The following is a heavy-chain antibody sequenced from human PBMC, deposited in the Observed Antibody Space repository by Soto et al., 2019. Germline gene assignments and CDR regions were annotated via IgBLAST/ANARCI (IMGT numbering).Heavy chain of an antibody. CDR2: ISYDGSNK. Sequence: QVQLVESGGGVVQPGRSLRLSCAASGFTFSSYAMHWVRQAPGKGLEWVAVISYDGSNKYYADSVKGRFTISRDNSKNTMYLQMNSLRAEDPAVYYCARESITILGVAEGNWFDPWVQGTLVTVSS. V-gene: IGHV3-30-3*01. D-gene: IGHD3-3*01. J-gene: IGHJ5*02. CDR1: GFTFSSYA. CDR3: ARESITILGVAEGNWFDP.